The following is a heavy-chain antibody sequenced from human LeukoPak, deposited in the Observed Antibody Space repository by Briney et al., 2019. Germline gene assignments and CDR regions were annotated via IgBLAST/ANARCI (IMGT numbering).Heavy chain of an antibody. Sequence: GGSLRLSCAASGFTFSNYAMSWVRQVPGKGLEWVAAITGGGGSTFHADSVKGRFTISRDNSKNTLYLQMNSLRAEDTAVYYCAKVTNWGLEYYYYMDVWGKGTTVTVSS. CDR3: AKVTNWGLEYYYYMDV. J-gene: IGHJ6*03. D-gene: IGHD7-27*01. CDR1: GFTFSNYA. V-gene: IGHV3-23*01. CDR2: ITGGGGST.